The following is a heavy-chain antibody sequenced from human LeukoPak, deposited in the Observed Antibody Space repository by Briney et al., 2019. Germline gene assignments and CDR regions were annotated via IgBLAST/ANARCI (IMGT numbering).Heavy chain of an antibody. CDR1: GYTFTSYD. Sequence: GASVKVSCKASGYTFTSYDINWVRQAPGQGLEWMGGIIPIFGTANYAQRFQGRVTITADESTSTAYMELSSLRSEDTAVYYCARWVAHDHALDIWGQGTMVTVSS. CDR3: ARWVAHDHALDI. J-gene: IGHJ3*02. D-gene: IGHD2-15*01. CDR2: IIPIFGTA. V-gene: IGHV1-69*13.